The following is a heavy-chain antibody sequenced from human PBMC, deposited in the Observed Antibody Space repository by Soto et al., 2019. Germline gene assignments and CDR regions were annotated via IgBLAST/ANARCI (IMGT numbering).Heavy chain of an antibody. CDR1: GSSIRSDYW. V-gene: IGHV4-28*01. J-gene: IGHJ6*02. CDR3: ARPFGYGYHYGLDV. CDR2: IYYTGRT. Sequence: QVQLHESGPGLVKPSDTLSLTCAVSGSSIRSDYWWGWIRLAPGKELEWIGYIYYTGRTYYNPSLNSRVTMSVDTSKNQFSLRLSSVSAVDTAVYFCARPFGYGYHYGLDVWGQGTTVTVSS. D-gene: IGHD3-10*01.